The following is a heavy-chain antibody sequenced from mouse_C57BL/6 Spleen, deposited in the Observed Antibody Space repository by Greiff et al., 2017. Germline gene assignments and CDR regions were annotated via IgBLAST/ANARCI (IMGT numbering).Heavy chain of an antibody. J-gene: IGHJ4*01. CDR2: IDPENGDT. CDR1: GFNIKDDY. V-gene: IGHV14-4*01. CDR3: TKGATYYYAMDD. Sequence: VQLQQSGSELVRPGASVKLSCTASGFNIKDDYMHWVKQRPEQGLEWIGWIDPENGDTEYASKFQGKATITADTSSNTAYLQLSSLTSEDTAVYYCTKGATYYYAMDDWGQGTSVTVSS. D-gene: IGHD3-1*01.